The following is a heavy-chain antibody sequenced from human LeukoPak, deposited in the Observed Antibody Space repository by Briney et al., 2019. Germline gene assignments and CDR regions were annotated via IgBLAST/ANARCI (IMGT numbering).Heavy chain of an antibody. CDR2: IIPIFGTA. CDR3: ARGVVVVAATLPYGMDV. V-gene: IGHV1-69*13. Sequence: GASVKVSCKASGGTFSSYAISWVRQAPGQGLEWMGGIIPIFGTANYAQKFRGRVTITADESTSTAYMELSSLRSEDTAVYYCARGVVVVAATLPYGMDVWGQGTTVTVSS. CDR1: GGTFSSYA. J-gene: IGHJ6*02. D-gene: IGHD2-15*01.